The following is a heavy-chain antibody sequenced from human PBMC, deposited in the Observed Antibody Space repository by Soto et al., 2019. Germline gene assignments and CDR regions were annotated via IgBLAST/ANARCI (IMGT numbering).Heavy chain of an antibody. Sequence: TLSLTCTFSGFSLSTSGMCVSWIRQPPGKALEWLALIDWDDDKYYSTSLKTRLTISKDTSKNQVVLTMTNMDPVDTATYYCARTGYYYDSSGYYYFDYWGQGTLVTVSS. V-gene: IGHV2-70*01. J-gene: IGHJ4*02. D-gene: IGHD3-22*01. CDR3: ARTGYYYDSSGYYYFDY. CDR2: IDWDDDK. CDR1: GFSLSTSGMC.